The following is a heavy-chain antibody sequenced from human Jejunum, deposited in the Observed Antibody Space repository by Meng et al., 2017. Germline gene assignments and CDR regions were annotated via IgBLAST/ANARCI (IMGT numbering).Heavy chain of an antibody. D-gene: IGHD5-18*01. J-gene: IGHJ4*02. V-gene: IGHV4-4*02. CDR2: IYHSGST. CDR3: ARGGYYSFDY. CDR1: GGSISSVYW. Sequence: HVLLQAAGPGLVKPSETLSLTFAVSGGSISSVYWWIWFRQSPGKGLEWIGEIYHSGSTNYNPSLKSRVTISVDKSKNQFSLKLTSVTAADTAVYYCARGGYYSFDYWGQGTLVTVSS.